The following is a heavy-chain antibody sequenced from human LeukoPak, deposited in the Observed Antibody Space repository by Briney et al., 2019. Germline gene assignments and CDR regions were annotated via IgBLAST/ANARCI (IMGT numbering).Heavy chain of an antibody. Sequence: GESLKISCKGPGYSFTSYWISWVRQMPGKGLGWMGRIDPSDCYTNYSPSFQGHVTISADKSIGTAYPEWSSPKASDTAMYYCARRAKSYCSGGRGYLDYWGQGTLVTVSS. CDR2: IDPSDCYT. V-gene: IGHV5-10-1*01. J-gene: IGHJ4*02. D-gene: IGHD2-15*01. CDR3: ARRAKSYCSGGRGYLDY. CDR1: GYSFTSYW.